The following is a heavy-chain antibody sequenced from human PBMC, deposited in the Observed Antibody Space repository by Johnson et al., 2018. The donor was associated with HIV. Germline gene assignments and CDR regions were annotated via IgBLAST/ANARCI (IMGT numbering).Heavy chain of an antibody. CDR2: ISYDGSNK. D-gene: IGHD6-6*01. CDR3: ARGNSVAALIGAFDI. J-gene: IGHJ3*02. CDR1: GFTFSSYA. V-gene: IGHV3-30*04. Sequence: QMQLVESGGGVVQPGRSLRLSCAASGFTFSSYAMHWVRQAPGKGLEWVAVISYDGSNKYYADSVKDRFTISRDNSKNTLCLQMNSLRPEDTAVFYCARGNSVAALIGAFDIWGQGTMVTVSS.